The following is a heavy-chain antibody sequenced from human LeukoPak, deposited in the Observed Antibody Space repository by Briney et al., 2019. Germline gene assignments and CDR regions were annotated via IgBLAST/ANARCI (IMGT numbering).Heavy chain of an antibody. Sequence: SETLSLTCTVSGVSISSYYWSWVRQPPGKGLEWVGYIYYSGSTNYNPSLTSLVTISVDTSKNQFSLKLSSVTAADTAVYHCASLYCSSTSCYDYWGQGTLATVSS. CDR1: GVSISSYY. CDR3: ASLYCSSTSCYDY. CDR2: IYYSGST. V-gene: IGHV4-59*01. D-gene: IGHD2-2*01. J-gene: IGHJ4*03.